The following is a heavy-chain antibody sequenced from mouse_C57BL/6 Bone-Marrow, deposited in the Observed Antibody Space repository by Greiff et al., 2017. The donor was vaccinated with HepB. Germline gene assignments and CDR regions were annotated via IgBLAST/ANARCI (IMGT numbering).Heavy chain of an antibody. Sequence: QVQLKQSGAELARPGASVKLSCKASGYTFTSYGISWVKQRTGQGLEWIGEIYPRSGNTYYNEKFKGKATLTADKSSSTAYMELRSLTSEDSAVYFCARSGYRYFDVWGTGTTVTVSS. CDR3: ARSGYRYFDV. J-gene: IGHJ1*03. CDR1: GYTFTSYG. V-gene: IGHV1-81*01. CDR2: IYPRSGNT.